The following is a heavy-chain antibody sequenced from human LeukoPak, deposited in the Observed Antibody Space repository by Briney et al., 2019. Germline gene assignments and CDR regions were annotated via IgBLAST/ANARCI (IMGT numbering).Heavy chain of an antibody. D-gene: IGHD2-2*01. V-gene: IGHV3-53*01. CDR3: ATRHCSSTACYDS. Sequence: GGSLRLSCAASGFIVSSNSMNWVRQAPGKGLEWVSIIYSDGNTFYADSVKGRFFISRDSFKNTLFLQVNSLRAEDTAVYYCATRHCSSTACYDSWGQGTLVTVSS. CDR2: IYSDGNT. J-gene: IGHJ4*02. CDR1: GFIVSSNS.